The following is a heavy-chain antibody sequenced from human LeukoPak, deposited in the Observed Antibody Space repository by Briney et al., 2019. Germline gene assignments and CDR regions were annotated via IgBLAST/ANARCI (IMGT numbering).Heavy chain of an antibody. D-gene: IGHD5-12*01. Sequence: GGSLRLSCVASGFPFSSYWMTWVRQAPGKGLEWVASINHNGNVTYYVDSVKGRFTISRDNAKNSLYLQMNNLRAEDTAVYFCARGGGLDVWGQGATVTVSS. J-gene: IGHJ6*02. CDR2: INHNGNVT. CDR3: ARGGGLDV. V-gene: IGHV3-7*03. CDR1: GFPFSSYW.